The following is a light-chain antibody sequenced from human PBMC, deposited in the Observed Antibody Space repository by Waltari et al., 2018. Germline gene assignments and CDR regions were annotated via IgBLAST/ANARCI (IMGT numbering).Light chain of an antibody. Sequence: EIVMTQSPVTLSVSPGERATLSCRARQSVSSNLAWYQEKPGQAPRLLIYGASTRATGIPARFSGSGSGTEFTLTISSLQSEDFAVYYCQQYYNWPRTFGQGTKVEIK. CDR1: QSVSSN. V-gene: IGKV3-15*01. CDR3: QQYYNWPRT. CDR2: GAS. J-gene: IGKJ1*01.